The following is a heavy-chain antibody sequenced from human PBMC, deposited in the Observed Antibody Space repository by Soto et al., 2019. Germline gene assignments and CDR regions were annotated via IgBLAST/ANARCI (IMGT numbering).Heavy chain of an antibody. CDR1: GGSLSSNY. J-gene: IGHJ6*02. D-gene: IGHD3-16*01. CDR2: ISYSGST. CDR3: VTSYLGTTLGGLSLVDFYSYGLGI. Sequence: QVQLQESGPGLVKASETMSLTCTVSGGSLSSNYWSWIRQPPGKGLEWIGYISYSGSTNYNPSLKSRVAISRDTSKNQFSLKLSSVTAADTAVYYCVTSYLGTTLGGLSLVDFYSYGLGIWGQGTTVTVSS. V-gene: IGHV4-59*01.